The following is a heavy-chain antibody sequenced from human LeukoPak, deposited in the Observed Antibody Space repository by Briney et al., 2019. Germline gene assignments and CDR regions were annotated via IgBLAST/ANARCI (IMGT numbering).Heavy chain of an antibody. CDR3: ARDSLHTMIVVATDAFDI. CDR1: GYTFTTYA. D-gene: IGHD3-22*01. Sequence: WASVKVSCKASGYTFTTYAMNWVRQAPGQGLEWMGWISAYNGNTNYAQKLQGRVTMTTDTSTSTAYMELRSLRSDDTAVYYCARDSLHTMIVVATDAFDIWGQGTMVTVSS. CDR2: ISAYNGNT. J-gene: IGHJ3*02. V-gene: IGHV1-18*01.